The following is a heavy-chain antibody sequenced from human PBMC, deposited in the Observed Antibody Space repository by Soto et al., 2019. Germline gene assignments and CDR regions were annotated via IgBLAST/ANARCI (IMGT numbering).Heavy chain of an antibody. CDR3: ARLEGLATISYYFDF. V-gene: IGHV4-39*01. CDR2: IYFRGNT. Sequence: SETLSLTCSVSGDSINSDKYYWGWIRQPPGKGLEWIGSIYFRGNTYYNPSLQTRVTISLDKSKSQFSLKLNSVTAADSAVYFCARLEGLATISYYFDFWGQGALVTAPQ. CDR1: GDSINSDKYY. J-gene: IGHJ4*02. D-gene: IGHD3-9*01.